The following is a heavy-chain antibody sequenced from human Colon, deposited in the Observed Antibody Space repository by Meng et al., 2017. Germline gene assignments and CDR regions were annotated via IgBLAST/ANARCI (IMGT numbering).Heavy chain of an antibody. J-gene: IGHJ4*02. D-gene: IGHD3-10*01. CDR1: GDSVSSNRAL. CDR3: TTWYGEY. CDR2: TYYRSEWQN. Sequence: QVHFTHPGPGLVKPSQTPSPTCAISGDSVSSNRALWHWVRQSPSRGLEWLGQTYYRSEWQNHYGVSVKSRITINADTSRNHFSLHLNSVTPEDTAVYYCTTWYGEYWGQGTLVTVSS. V-gene: IGHV6-1*01.